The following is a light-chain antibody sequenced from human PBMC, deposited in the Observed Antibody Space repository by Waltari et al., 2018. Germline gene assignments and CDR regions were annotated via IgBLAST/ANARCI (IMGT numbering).Light chain of an antibody. V-gene: IGKV3-15*01. CDR3: QQYNNWPPWT. CDR2: GAS. Sequence: EIVMTQSPAPLSVSPGDRATLSYRASQCVGSSLAWYQQKPGQSPRLLIYGASTRATGIPARFSGSGSGTEFTLTISSLQSEDFAVYYCQQYNNWPPWTFGQGTKVEIK. J-gene: IGKJ1*01. CDR1: QCVGSS.